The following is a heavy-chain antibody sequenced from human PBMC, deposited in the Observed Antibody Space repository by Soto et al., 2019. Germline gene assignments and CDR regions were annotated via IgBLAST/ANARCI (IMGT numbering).Heavy chain of an antibody. J-gene: IGHJ3*02. Sequence: QVQLVQSGAEVKKPGASVKVSCKASGYTFTGYYMHWVRQAPGQGLEWMGWINPNSGGTNYAQKFQGWVTMTRDTSISTAYMELSRLRSDDTAVYYCARDRSSSWWKASDAFDIWGQGTMVTVSS. CDR1: GYTFTGYY. V-gene: IGHV1-2*04. CDR3: ARDRSSSWWKASDAFDI. D-gene: IGHD6-13*01. CDR2: INPNSGGT.